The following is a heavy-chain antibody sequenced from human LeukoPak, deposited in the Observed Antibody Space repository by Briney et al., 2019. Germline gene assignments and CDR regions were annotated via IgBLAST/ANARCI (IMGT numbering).Heavy chain of an antibody. D-gene: IGHD2-21*02. CDR1: GYSISSGYY. J-gene: IGHJ4*02. CDR3: ARGSRDDWAYFDY. Sequence: SETLSLTCTVSGYSISSGYYWGWIRQPPGKGLEWIGSIYHSGSTYYNPSLKSRVTISVDTSKNQFSLKLSSVTAADTAVYYCARGSRDDWAYFDYWGQGTLVTVSS. V-gene: IGHV4-38-2*02. CDR2: IYHSGST.